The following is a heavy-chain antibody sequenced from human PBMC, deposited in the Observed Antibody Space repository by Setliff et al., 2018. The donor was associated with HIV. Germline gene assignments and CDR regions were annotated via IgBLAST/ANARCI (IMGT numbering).Heavy chain of an antibody. CDR2: ISYSGST. D-gene: IGHD3-9*01. CDR1: GGSTSSSTYS. Sequence: PSETLSLTCTVSGGSTSSSTYSWGWIRQPPGKGLEWIGSISYSGSTYYNPSLKSRATISIDTSKKQFSLKLNSVTAADTAVYYCASTARYYDLLTGYSNQGYFDHWGLGTLVTVSS. V-gene: IGHV4-39*07. CDR3: ASTARYYDLLTGYSNQGYFDH. J-gene: IGHJ4*01.